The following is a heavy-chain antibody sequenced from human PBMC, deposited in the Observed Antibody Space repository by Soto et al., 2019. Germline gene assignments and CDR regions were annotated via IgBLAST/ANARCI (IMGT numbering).Heavy chain of an antibody. D-gene: IGHD2-15*01. Sequence: PFETLSLTCTVSGGSISSSSYYWGWIRQPPGKGLEWIGSIYYSGSTYYNPSLKSRVTISVDTSKNQFSLKLSSVTAADTAVYYCARRHVDCSGGSCYSGNWFDPWGQGTLVTVSS. J-gene: IGHJ5*02. CDR2: IYYSGST. V-gene: IGHV4-39*01. CDR1: GGSISSSSYY. CDR3: ARRHVDCSGGSCYSGNWFDP.